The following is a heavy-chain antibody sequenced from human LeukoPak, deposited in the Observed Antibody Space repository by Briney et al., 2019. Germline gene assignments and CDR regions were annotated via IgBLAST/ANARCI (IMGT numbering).Heavy chain of an antibody. Sequence: TSSETLSLTCTVSGGSIRSNSYYWGWIRQPPGEGLEWIGSIYYSGSTYYNPSLKSRVTIFVDTSKNQFSLKLSSVTAADTAVYYCARGGGAQSLWLRLLGVALDYWGQGTLVTVSS. J-gene: IGHJ4*02. D-gene: IGHD5-12*01. CDR3: ARGGGAQSLWLRLLGVALDY. CDR1: GGSIRSNSYY. CDR2: IYYSGST. V-gene: IGHV4-39*01.